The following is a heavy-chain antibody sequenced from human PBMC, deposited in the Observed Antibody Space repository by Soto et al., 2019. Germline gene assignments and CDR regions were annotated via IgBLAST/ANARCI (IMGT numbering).Heavy chain of an antibody. CDR3: AHSNFEILTGPFDS. Sequence: QITLKESGPSLVKPTQTLTLTCTFSGFSLTNTGVTVGWIRQPPGKSLEWLALVYWHDDKRYNPSLRNRLTIAKDTSNNRVVLTLANVGPVDTATYYCAHSNFEILTGPFDSWGRGTLVTVSS. CDR1: GFSLTNTGVT. D-gene: IGHD3-9*01. V-gene: IGHV2-5*01. J-gene: IGHJ5*01. CDR2: VYWHDDK.